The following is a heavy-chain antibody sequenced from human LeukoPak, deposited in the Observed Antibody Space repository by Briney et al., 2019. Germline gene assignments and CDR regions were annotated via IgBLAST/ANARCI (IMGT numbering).Heavy chain of an antibody. V-gene: IGHV3-74*01. CDR2: VKGDGRTT. Sequence: GGSLRLSCAASGLTFSDFWMHWVRQPPGKGLVWVALVKGDGRTTYADSVKGRFTIFRDNAKNTLYLQMNSLRADDSGVYYCATGHSYGYDYWGQGILVTVSS. D-gene: IGHD5-18*01. CDR1: GLTFSDFW. J-gene: IGHJ4*02. CDR3: ATGHSYGYDY.